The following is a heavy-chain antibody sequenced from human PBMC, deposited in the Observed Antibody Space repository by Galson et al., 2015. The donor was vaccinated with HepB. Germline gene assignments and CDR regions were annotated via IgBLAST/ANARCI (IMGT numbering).Heavy chain of an antibody. Sequence: QVQLQESGPGLVKPSETLSLTCTVSGGSIGSSSYYWGWIRQPPGKGLEWIGSIYYSGSTYYNPSLKSRVTISVDTSKNQFSLILRSVTAADTADYYCARHRRGGGHLEPSDYWGQGTLVTVSS. CDR1: GGSIGSSSYY. D-gene: IGHD3-10*01. CDR3: ARHRRGGGHLEPSDY. J-gene: IGHJ4*02. V-gene: IGHV4-39*07. CDR2: IYYSGST.